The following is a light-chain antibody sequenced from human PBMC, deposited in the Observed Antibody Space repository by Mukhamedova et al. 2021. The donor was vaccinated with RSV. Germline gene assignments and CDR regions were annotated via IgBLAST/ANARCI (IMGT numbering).Light chain of an antibody. Sequence: GERATLSCRASKSVSSSYLAWYQQKPGQAPRLLIYGASSRATGIPDRFSGSGSGTDFTLTISRLEPEDFAVYYCQQYGSSPRYTFG. CDR2: GAS. J-gene: IGKJ2*01. CDR3: QQYGSSPRYT. V-gene: IGKV3-20*01. CDR1: KSVSSSY.